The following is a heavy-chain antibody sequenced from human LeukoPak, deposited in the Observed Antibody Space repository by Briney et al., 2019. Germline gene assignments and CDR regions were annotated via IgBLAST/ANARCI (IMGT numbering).Heavy chain of an antibody. CDR1: GYTLTELS. Sequence: GASVKVSCKVSGYTLTELSIHWVRQAPGKGLEWMGGFDPENGEIIYAQKFQGRVTMTEDRSGDTAYMQLSSLRSEDTAVYYCSTDAGYCNSTTCSYYFDYWGQGTLVTVSS. CDR2: FDPENGEI. D-gene: IGHD3-9*01. V-gene: IGHV1-24*01. CDR3: STDAGYCNSTTCSYYFDY. J-gene: IGHJ4*02.